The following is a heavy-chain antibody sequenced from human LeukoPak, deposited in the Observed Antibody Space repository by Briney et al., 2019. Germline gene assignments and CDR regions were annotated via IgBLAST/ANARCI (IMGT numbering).Heavy chain of an antibody. CDR2: IYYSGST. CDR1: GGSFSGYY. J-gene: IGHJ4*02. CDR3: ARDGRGVYYDFWSGYDY. D-gene: IGHD3-3*01. Sequence: SETLSLTCAVYGGSFSGYYWSWIRQPPGKGLEWIGYIYYSGSTNYNPSLKSRVTISVDTSKNQFSLKLSSVTAADTAVYYCARDGRGVYYDFWSGYDYWGQGTLVTVSS. V-gene: IGHV4-59*01.